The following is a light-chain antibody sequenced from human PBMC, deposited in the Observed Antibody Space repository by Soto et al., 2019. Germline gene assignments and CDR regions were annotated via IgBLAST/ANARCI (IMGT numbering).Light chain of an antibody. CDR2: EIS. CDR1: SSDVGGYNY. J-gene: IGLJ2*01. Sequence: QSALTQPPSASGSPGHSVTISCTGTSSDVGGYNYVSWYQHHPGKAPKLMIYEISRRPSGVPDRFSGSKSGNTASLTVSELQAEDEADYYCSSYAGSNNLVFGGGTKVTVL. CDR3: SSYAGSNNLV. V-gene: IGLV2-8*01.